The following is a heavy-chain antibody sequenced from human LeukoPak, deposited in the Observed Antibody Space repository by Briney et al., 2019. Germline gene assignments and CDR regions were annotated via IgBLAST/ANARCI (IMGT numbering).Heavy chain of an antibody. V-gene: IGHV1-46*01. CDR3: ARTSSSTYYYYGMDV. CDR2: INPSGGST. Sequence: ASVKVSCKASGYTFTSYYMHWVRQAPGQGLEWMGIINPSGGSTSYAQKFQGRVTMTRDTSTSTVYMGLSSLRSEDTAVYYCARTSSSTYYYYGMDVWGKGTTVTVSS. J-gene: IGHJ6*04. D-gene: IGHD6-13*01. CDR1: GYTFTSYY.